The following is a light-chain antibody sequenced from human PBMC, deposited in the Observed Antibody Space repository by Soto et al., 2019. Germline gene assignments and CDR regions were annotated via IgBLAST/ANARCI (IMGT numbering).Light chain of an antibody. CDR2: DAS. J-gene: IGKJ1*01. CDR1: QRVSSRN. Sequence: EIVLTQSPGTLSLSPGERATLSCRASQRVSSRNLAWYQQKPGQAPRLFIYDASSRATGIPDRFSGSGSGTDFTLTISRLEPEDFAVYYCQQYDSSSPRTFGQGTKVEVK. V-gene: IGKV3-20*01. CDR3: QQYDSSSPRT.